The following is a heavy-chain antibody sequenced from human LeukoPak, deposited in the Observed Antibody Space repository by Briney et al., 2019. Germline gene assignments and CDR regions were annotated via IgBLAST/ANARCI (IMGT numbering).Heavy chain of an antibody. CDR1: GGSFSGYY. J-gene: IGHJ5*02. CDR3: ARISPYCSGGSCYSLVRFDP. V-gene: IGHV4-34*01. D-gene: IGHD2-15*01. Sequence: PSETLSLTCAVYGGSFSGYYWSWIRQPPGKGLEWIGEINHSGSTNCNPSLKSRVTISVDTSKNQFSLKLSSVTAADTAVYYCARISPYCSGGSCYSLVRFDPWGQGTLVTVSS. CDR2: INHSGST.